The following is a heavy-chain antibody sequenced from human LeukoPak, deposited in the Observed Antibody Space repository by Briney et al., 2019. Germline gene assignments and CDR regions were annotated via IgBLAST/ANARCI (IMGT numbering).Heavy chain of an antibody. Sequence: SETLSLTCTVSGGSISSGDYYWSCIRQPPGKGLEWIGYIYYSGSTYYNPSLKSRVTISVDTSKNQFSLKLSSVTAADTAVYYCAREIRSYDFWSGYYTTWFDPWGQGTLVTVSS. CDR3: AREIRSYDFWSGYYTTWFDP. J-gene: IGHJ5*02. CDR1: GGSISSGDYY. D-gene: IGHD3-3*01. CDR2: IYYSGST. V-gene: IGHV4-30-4*01.